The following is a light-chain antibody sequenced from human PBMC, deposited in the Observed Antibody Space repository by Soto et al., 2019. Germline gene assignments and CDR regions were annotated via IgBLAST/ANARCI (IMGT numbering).Light chain of an antibody. CDR2: WAS. V-gene: IGKV4-1*01. Sequence: DIVMTQSPDSLAVSLGERATINCKSSQSVLYSSNNKNYLTWYQQKPGQPPKVLIYWASTRESGVPDRSSGSGSGTDFTLTISSLQAEDVAVYYCQQYYATPYTFGQGTKLEIK. CDR3: QQYYATPYT. J-gene: IGKJ2*01. CDR1: QSVLYSSNNKNY.